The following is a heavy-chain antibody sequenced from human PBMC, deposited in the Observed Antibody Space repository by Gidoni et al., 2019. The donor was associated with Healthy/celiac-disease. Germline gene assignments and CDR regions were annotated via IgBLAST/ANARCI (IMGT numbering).Heavy chain of an antibody. CDR1: GFTFSSYW. V-gene: IGHV3-7*03. J-gene: IGHJ4*02. D-gene: IGHD3-10*01. CDR3: AQAGELWFGHLGAFDY. CDR2: IKQDGSEK. Sequence: EVQLVESGGGLVQPGGSLRLSCAASGFTFSSYWMSWVRQAPGKGLEWVANIKQDGSEKYYVDSVKGRFTISRDNAKNSLYLQMNSLRAEDTAVYYCAQAGELWFGHLGAFDYWGQGTLVTVSP.